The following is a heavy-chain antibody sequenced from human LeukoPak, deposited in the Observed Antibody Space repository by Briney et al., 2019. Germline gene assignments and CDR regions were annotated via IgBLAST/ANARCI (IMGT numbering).Heavy chain of an antibody. Sequence: GGSLRLSCAASGFTFSSYSMNWVRQAPGKGLEWVSSISSSSSYIYYADSVKGRFTISRDNAKNSLYLQMNSLRAADTAVYYCARGRGDYVTFDFDYWGQGTLVTVSS. V-gene: IGHV3-21*01. J-gene: IGHJ4*02. CDR3: ARGRGDYVTFDFDY. CDR1: GFTFSSYS. CDR2: ISSSSSYI. D-gene: IGHD2-21*02.